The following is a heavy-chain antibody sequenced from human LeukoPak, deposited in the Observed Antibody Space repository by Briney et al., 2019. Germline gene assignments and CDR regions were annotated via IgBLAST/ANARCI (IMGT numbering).Heavy chain of an antibody. CDR1: GFTFSSYW. J-gene: IGHJ5*02. CDR2: INSDGSST. D-gene: IGHD6-13*01. V-gene: IGHV3-74*01. CDR3: AREDSSSLGFDP. Sequence: GGSLRLSCAAPGFTFSSYWMHWVRQAPGKGLVWVSRINSDGSSTTYADSVKGRFAISKDNAKNTLYLQMNSLRAEDTAVYYCAREDSSSLGFDPWGQGTLVTVSS.